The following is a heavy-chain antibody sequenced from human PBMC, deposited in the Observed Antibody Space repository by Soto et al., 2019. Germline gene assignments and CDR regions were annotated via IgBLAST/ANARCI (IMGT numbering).Heavy chain of an antibody. V-gene: IGHV4-34*01. CDR2: INHSGST. Sequence: ENPSPPLAVFCGAFLGFYWGGVRPPPGEGGEWIGEINHSGSTNYNPSLKSRVTISVDTSKNQFSLKLSSVTAADTAVYYCARGPPLRFLEWLLYGPFDYWGQGTLVTVSS. D-gene: IGHD3-3*01. CDR1: CGAFLGFY. CDR3: ARGPPLRFLEWLLYGPFDY. J-gene: IGHJ4*02.